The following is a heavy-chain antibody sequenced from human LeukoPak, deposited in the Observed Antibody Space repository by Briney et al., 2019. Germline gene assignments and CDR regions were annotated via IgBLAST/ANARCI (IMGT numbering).Heavy chain of an antibody. J-gene: IGHJ5*02. CDR1: GGSFSGYY. D-gene: IGHD5-12*01. V-gene: IGHV4-34*01. Sequence: SETLSLTCAVYGGSFSGYYWSWIRQPPGKGLEWIGEINHSGSTNYNPSLKSRVTISVDTSKNQFSLKLSSVTAADTAVYYCARFRSKRSCYDWNWFDPWGQGTLVTVSS. CDR3: ARFRSKRSCYDWNWFDP. CDR2: INHSGST.